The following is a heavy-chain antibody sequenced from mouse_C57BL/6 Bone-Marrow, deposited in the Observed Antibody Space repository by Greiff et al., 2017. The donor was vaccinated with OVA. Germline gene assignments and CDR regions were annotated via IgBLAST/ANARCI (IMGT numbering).Heavy chain of an antibody. CDR3: ASPFYGYDRGAFAY. J-gene: IGHJ3*01. D-gene: IGHD2-2*01. V-gene: IGHV1-81*01. Sequence: VQLQQSGAELARPGASVKLSCKASGYTFTSYGISWVKQRTGQGLEWIGEIYPRSGNTYYNEKFKGKATLTADKSSSTAYMELLSLTSEDTAVYYCASPFYGYDRGAFAYWGQGTLVTVSA. CDR2: IYPRSGNT. CDR1: GYTFTSYG.